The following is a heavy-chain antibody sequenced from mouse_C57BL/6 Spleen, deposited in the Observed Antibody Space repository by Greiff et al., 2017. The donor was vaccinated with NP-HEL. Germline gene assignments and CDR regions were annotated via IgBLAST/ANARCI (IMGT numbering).Heavy chain of an antibody. Sequence: EVQLVESGPGLVKPSQSLSLTCSVTGYSITSGYYWNWIRQFPGNKLEWMGYISYDGSNNYNPSLKNRISITRDTSKNQFFLKLNSVTTEDTATYYCARDDYVWFAYWGQGTLVTVSA. D-gene: IGHD2-4*01. CDR1: GYSITSGYY. J-gene: IGHJ3*01. CDR2: ISYDGSN. V-gene: IGHV3-6*01. CDR3: ARDDYVWFAY.